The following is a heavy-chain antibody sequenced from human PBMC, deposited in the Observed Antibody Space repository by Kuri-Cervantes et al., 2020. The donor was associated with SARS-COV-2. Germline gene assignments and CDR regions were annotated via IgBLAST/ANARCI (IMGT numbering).Heavy chain of an antibody. D-gene: IGHD3-16*01. CDR3: ATVYTMGVSLD. CDR1: GFTFSSYG. CDR2: IWYDGSNK. J-gene: IGHJ4*02. V-gene: IGHV3-33*08. Sequence: GGSLRLSCAASGFTFSSYGMHWVRQAPGKGLEWVAVIWYDGSNKYYADSVKGRFTISRDNSKDTLYLQMHSLRAEDTAVYYCATVYTMGVSLDWGQGTLVTVSS.